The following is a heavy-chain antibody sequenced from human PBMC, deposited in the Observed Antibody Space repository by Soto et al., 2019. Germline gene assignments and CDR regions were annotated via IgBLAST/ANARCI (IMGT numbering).Heavy chain of an antibody. J-gene: IGHJ5*02. Sequence: QVQLQESGPGLVKPSETLSLTCTVSGGSVSSGSYYWSWIRQPPGKGLEWIGYIYYSGSTNYNPSLLRRVTLSVDKSNSRFALKLSSVTAADTAVYDCARDPFYGSGRYGVDLWGQGTLVTV. CDR1: GGSVSSGSYY. D-gene: IGHD3-10*01. V-gene: IGHV4-61*01. CDR3: ARDPFYGSGRYGVDL. CDR2: IYYSGST.